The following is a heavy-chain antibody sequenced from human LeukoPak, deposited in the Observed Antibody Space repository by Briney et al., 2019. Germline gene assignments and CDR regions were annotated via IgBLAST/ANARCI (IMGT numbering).Heavy chain of an antibody. CDR1: GGSLTRGRYY. D-gene: IGHD2-21*02. J-gene: IGHJ6*03. V-gene: IGHV4-61*02. CDR2: LYTNDNT. Sequence: SETLSLTCSVSGGSLTRGRYYWTWIRPPPRKGLGWVGRLYTNDNTNYDPSLESRVSISVDTSKSQFYLQLTSVTAADTAVYFCARGVVTDDYYMDVWGKGITVIVSS. CDR3: ARGVVTDDYYMDV.